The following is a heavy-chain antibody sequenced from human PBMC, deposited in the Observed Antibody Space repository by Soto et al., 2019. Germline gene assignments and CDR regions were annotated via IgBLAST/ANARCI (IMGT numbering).Heavy chain of an antibody. CDR2: IWYDGSNK. V-gene: IGHV3-33*01. J-gene: IGHJ4*02. CDR1: GFTFSSYG. Sequence: QVQLVESGGGVVQPGRSLRLSCAASGFTFSSYGMHWVRQAPGKGLDWVAVIWYDGSNKYYADSVKGRFTISRDNSKNTLYLQMNSLRAEDTAVYYCARGLGSYWGQGTLVTVSS. CDR3: ARGLGSY. D-gene: IGHD3-9*01.